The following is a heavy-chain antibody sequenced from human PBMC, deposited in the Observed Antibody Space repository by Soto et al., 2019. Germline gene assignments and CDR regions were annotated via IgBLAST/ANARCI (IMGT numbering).Heavy chain of an antibody. CDR1: GGTFSSYA. CDR3: ASPDPITIFGVVIGAVPHAYYYYYGMDV. D-gene: IGHD3-3*01. V-gene: IGHV1-69*13. J-gene: IGHJ6*02. Sequence: GASVKVSCKASGGTFSSYAISWVRQAPGQGLEWMGGIIPIFGTANYAQKFQGRVTITADESTSTAYMELSSLRSADTAVYYCASPDPITIFGVVIGAVPHAYYYYYGMDVWGQGTTVTVSS. CDR2: IIPIFGTA.